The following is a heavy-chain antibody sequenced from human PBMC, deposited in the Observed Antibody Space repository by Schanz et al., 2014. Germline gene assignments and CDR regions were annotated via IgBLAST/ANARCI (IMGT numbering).Heavy chain of an antibody. CDR1: GASMDNYY. CDR3: ARPNSASYRIYYFDY. V-gene: IGHV4-59*08. J-gene: IGHJ4*02. CDR2: VYNNGRT. Sequence: QVQLQESGPGLVRPSETLSLTCTVSGASMDNYYWSWIRQPPGKGLEWIGYVYNNGRTYYNPSLKSRVPISLNPSKTQFSLTLISVPAADTAVYYCARPNSASYRIYYFDYWGQGTLVTVSS. D-gene: IGHD1-26*01.